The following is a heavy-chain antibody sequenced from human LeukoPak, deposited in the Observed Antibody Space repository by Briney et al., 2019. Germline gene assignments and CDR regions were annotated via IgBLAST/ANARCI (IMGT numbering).Heavy chain of an antibody. V-gene: IGHV1-18*01. Sequence: ASVKVSCKASGYTFTSYGISWVRQAPGQGLEWMGWISAYNGNTNYAQKLQGRITMTTDTSTSTAYMELGSLTSDDTAVYYCARQGGSSSATAGVYWGQGTLVTVSS. J-gene: IGHJ4*02. CDR2: ISAYNGNT. CDR3: ARQGGSSSATAGVY. CDR1: GYTFTSYG. D-gene: IGHD6-6*01.